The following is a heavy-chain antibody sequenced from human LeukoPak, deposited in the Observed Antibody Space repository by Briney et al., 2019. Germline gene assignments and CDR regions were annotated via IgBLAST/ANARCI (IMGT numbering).Heavy chain of an antibody. V-gene: IGHV4-39*01. J-gene: IGHJ4*02. CDR3: ARQVPGREWFGEFVPPRDY. D-gene: IGHD3-10*01. CDR1: DGSISSSSYY. CDR2: IYYSGST. Sequence: SETLSLTCTVSDGSISSSSYYWGWIRQPPGKGLEWIGSIYYSGSTYYNPSLKSRVTISVDTSKNQFSLKLSSVTAADTAVYYCARQVPGREWFGEFVPPRDYWGQGTLVTVSS.